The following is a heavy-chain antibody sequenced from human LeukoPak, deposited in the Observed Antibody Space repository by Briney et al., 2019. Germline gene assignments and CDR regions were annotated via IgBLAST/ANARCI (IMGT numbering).Heavy chain of an antibody. Sequence: GGSLRLSCAASGFTFSSYAMSWVRQAPGKRLEWVSAISGSGGSTYYADSVKGRFTISRDNSKNTLYLQMNSLRAEDTAVYYCAKYNGDYYYYMDVWGKGTTVTVSS. CDR2: ISGSGGST. D-gene: IGHD1-14*01. CDR1: GFTFSSYA. CDR3: AKYNGDYYYYMDV. J-gene: IGHJ6*03. V-gene: IGHV3-23*01.